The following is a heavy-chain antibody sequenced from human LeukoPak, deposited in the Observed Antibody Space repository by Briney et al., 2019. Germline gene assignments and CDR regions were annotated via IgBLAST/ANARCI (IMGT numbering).Heavy chain of an antibody. V-gene: IGHV1-24*01. D-gene: IGHD3-10*01. CDR1: GDTLTELS. CDR2: FDPKEGER. Sequence: ASVKVSCKVSGDTLTELSMHWVRQAPGKGLEWMGGFDPKEGERVYAQNFQGRFTMTEDTSSGTAYMELNSLRSEDTAVYCCTTREIVVEPAQTSMVRGVLWRSDFWGHGTLVTVSS. CDR3: TTREIVVEPAQTSMVRGVLWRSDF. J-gene: IGHJ4*01.